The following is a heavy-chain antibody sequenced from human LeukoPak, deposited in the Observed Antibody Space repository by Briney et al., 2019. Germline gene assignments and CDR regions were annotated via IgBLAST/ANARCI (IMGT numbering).Heavy chain of an antibody. D-gene: IGHD3-22*01. CDR2: IRNKANGGTT. Sequence: PGRSLRLSCTTSGFTFSDYAVSWVRQGPGKGLEWIGFIRNKANGGTTEYAASVKGRFTISRDDSKTIAHLQMSSLKTEDTAVYYCSRFYSSGWASGAFDIWGQGTMVTVSS. CDR3: SRFYSSGWASGAFDI. V-gene: IGHV3-49*04. CDR1: GFTFSDYA. J-gene: IGHJ3*02.